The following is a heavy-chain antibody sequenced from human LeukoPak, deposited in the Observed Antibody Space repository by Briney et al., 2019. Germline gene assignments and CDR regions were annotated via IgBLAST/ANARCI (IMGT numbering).Heavy chain of an antibody. D-gene: IGHD3-3*01. J-gene: IGHJ4*02. CDR1: GGSISSGSYY. V-gene: IGHV4-61*02. CDR3: ASSAYFWSGYYKYYFDY. CDR2: IYTTGST. Sequence: SQTLSLTCTVSGGSISSGSYYWSWIRQPAGKGLDWIGRIYTTGSTNYNPSLKSRVTISVDTSKNQFSLKLSSVTAADTAVYYCASSAYFWSGYYKYYFDYWGQGTLVTVSS.